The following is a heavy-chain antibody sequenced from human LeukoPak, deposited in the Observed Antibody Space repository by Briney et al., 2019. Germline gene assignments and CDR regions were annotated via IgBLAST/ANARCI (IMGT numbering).Heavy chain of an antibody. J-gene: IGHJ6*03. CDR3: ARDGSNWGSAYYYMDV. D-gene: IGHD7-27*01. V-gene: IGHV4-59*12. CDR1: GGSISTYY. Sequence: HPSETLSLTCTVSGGSISTYYWSWIRQPPGKGLEWIGYIYNSGSTDYNPSLKSRVTLSVETSKDQFSLKLSSVTAADTAVYYCARDGSNWGSAYYYMDVWGKGTTVTVSS. CDR2: IYNSGST.